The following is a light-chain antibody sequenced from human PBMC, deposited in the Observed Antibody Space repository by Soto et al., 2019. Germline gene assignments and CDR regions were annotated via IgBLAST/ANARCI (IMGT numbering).Light chain of an antibody. V-gene: IGKV3-20*01. CDR3: QQYGSSLGT. J-gene: IGKJ3*01. CDR1: QSVSSN. Sequence: IVMTQSPSTLSVSPGERATLSCRASQSVSSNLAWYQQKPGQAPRLLIYGASSRATGIPDRFSGSGSGTDFTLTISRLEPEDFAVYYCQQYGSSLGTFGPGTKVDIK. CDR2: GAS.